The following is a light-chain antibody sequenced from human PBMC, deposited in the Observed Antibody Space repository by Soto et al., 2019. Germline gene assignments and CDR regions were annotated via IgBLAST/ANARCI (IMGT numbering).Light chain of an antibody. CDR1: QSLTSSY. Sequence: EIVLTQSPGTLSLSPGETATLSCRASQSLTSSYLAWYQQRPGQAPSLLIYGASTRATGIPARFSGSGSGTEFTLTISSLQSEDFAVYYCQQYDNWPPYTFGQGTKVDI. CDR2: GAS. J-gene: IGKJ2*01. V-gene: IGKV3-15*01. CDR3: QQYDNWPPYT.